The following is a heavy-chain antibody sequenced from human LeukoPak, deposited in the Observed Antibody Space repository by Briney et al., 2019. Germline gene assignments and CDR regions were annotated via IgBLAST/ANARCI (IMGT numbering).Heavy chain of an antibody. CDR3: AKDLDYYDSSGYYLGY. D-gene: IGHD3-22*01. V-gene: IGHV3-23*01. Sequence: GGSLRLSCAASGFTLSSYAMSWVRQAPGKGLEWVSAISGSGGSTYYADSVKGRFTISRDNSKNTLYLQMNSLRAEDTAVYYCAKDLDYYDSSGYYLGYWGQGTLVTVSS. J-gene: IGHJ4*02. CDR1: GFTLSSYA. CDR2: ISGSGGST.